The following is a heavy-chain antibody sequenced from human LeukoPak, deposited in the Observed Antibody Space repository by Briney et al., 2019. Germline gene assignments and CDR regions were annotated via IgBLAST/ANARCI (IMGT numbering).Heavy chain of an antibody. CDR2: INQDGSEK. Sequence: GGSLRLSCAASGFTFSSYWMSWVRQAPGRGLEWVANINQDGSEKYFVDSVKGRFTISRDNAKNSLYLQMDSLRAEDTAVYYCARDTLTEILTAYRYWYFDLWGRGTLVTVSS. CDR1: GFTFSSYW. D-gene: IGHD3-9*01. CDR3: ARDTLTEILTAYRYWYFDL. V-gene: IGHV3-7*04. J-gene: IGHJ2*01.